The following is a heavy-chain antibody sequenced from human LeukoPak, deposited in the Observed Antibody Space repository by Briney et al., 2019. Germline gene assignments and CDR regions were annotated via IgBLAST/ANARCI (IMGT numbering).Heavy chain of an antibody. V-gene: IGHV4-34*01. D-gene: IGHD2-2*01. Sequence: SETLSLTCAVYGGSFSGYYWSWIRQPPGKGLEWIGEINHSGSTNYNPSLKSRVTISVDTSKNQFSLKLSSVTAADTAVYYCARRRCSSTSCYGLGGYYYYYMDVWGKGTTVTVSS. CDR2: INHSGST. J-gene: IGHJ6*03. CDR1: GGSFSGYY. CDR3: ARRRCSSTSCYGLGGYYYYYMDV.